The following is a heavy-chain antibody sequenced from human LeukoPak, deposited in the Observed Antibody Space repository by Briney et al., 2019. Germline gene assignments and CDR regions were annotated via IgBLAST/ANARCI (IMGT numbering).Heavy chain of an antibody. D-gene: IGHD1-1*01. Sequence: QTGGSLRLSCEASGFTYSNYAMNWVRQAPGKGLEWVSAITGSGDYTYYADSVKGRFTISRDNSKNTLYLQMNSLRAEDTAVYYCAKDHSKFSWNDEADGRYYYMDVWGKGTTVTVSS. J-gene: IGHJ6*03. CDR1: GFTYSNYA. CDR3: AKDHSKFSWNDEADGRYYYMDV. CDR2: ITGSGDYT. V-gene: IGHV3-23*01.